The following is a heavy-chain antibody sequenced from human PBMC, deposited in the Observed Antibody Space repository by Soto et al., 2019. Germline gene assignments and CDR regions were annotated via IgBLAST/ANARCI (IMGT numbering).Heavy chain of an antibody. D-gene: IGHD3-3*01. CDR1: GGSISSGDYY. CDR3: ARGSGYHTSECDY. Sequence: QVQLQESGPGLVKPSQTLSLTCTVSGGSISSGDYYWSWIRQPPGKGLEWIGHIYYNGSTSYNPSLMSRVTILVDASKNQFSLKLSSVTAADTAVYYCARGSGYHTSECDYWGRGTLVTVSS. J-gene: IGHJ4*01. CDR2: IYYNGST. V-gene: IGHV4-30-4*01.